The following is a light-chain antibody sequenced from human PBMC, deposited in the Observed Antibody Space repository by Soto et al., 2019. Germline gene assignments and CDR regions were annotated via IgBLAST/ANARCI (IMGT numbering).Light chain of an antibody. V-gene: IGLV1-40*01. CDR1: SSNIGSFYD. Sequence: QSVLTQPPSVSGAPGQRVTIPCTGSSSNIGSFYDVHWYQQLPGTVPKLLIYGDNNRPSGVPDRFSGSKSGTAASLALTGLQAEDEDDYYCQSYDNSLNHVVFGGGTKVTVL. CDR3: QSYDNSLNHVV. J-gene: IGLJ2*01. CDR2: GDN.